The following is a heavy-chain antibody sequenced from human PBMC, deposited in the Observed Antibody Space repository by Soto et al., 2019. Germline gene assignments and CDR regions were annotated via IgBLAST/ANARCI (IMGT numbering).Heavy chain of an antibody. Sequence: QVQFVQSGAEVKRPGASVTVSCKASGYTFTSHAVHWVRQAPGERLECMGWIHAGNGKTKYSQSFQARVTFTSDTSASTVYMDLSSLKCADTAVYYCARGGRVAAPYFDYWGQGTLGTVSS. CDR3: ARGGRVAAPYFDY. V-gene: IGHV1-3*01. CDR1: GYTFTSHA. J-gene: IGHJ4*02. D-gene: IGHD6-6*01. CDR2: IHAGNGKT.